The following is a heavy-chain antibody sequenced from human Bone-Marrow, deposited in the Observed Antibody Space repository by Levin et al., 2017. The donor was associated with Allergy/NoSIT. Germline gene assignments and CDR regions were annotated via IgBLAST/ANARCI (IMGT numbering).Heavy chain of an antibody. CDR2: IYPDDSDT. D-gene: IGHD5-12*01. CDR1: GYTFTNFW. J-gene: IGHJ6*02. Sequence: ASVKVSCKGSGYTFTNFWIGWVRQMPGKGLEWMGIIYPDDSDTRYSPSFQGQVTISADKSISTAYLQWSSLKASDTAMYYCARFRRSSYDSAYYYYFGMDVWGQGTTVTVSS. V-gene: IGHV5-51*01. CDR3: ARFRRSSYDSAYYYYFGMDV.